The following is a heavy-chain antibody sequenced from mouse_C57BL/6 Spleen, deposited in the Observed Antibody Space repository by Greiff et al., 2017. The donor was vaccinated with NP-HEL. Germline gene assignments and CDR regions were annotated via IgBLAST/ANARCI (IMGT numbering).Heavy chain of an antibody. Sequence: EVQLQQSGPGLVKPSQSLSLTCSVTGYSITSGYYWNWIRQFPGNKLEWMGYISYDGSNNYNPSLKNRISITRDTSKNQFFLKLNSVTTEDTATYYCARYYDYDVRPAAYWGQGTLVTVSA. CDR1: GYSITSGYY. CDR2: ISYDGSN. CDR3: ARYYDYDVRPAAY. D-gene: IGHD2-4*01. J-gene: IGHJ3*01. V-gene: IGHV3-6*01.